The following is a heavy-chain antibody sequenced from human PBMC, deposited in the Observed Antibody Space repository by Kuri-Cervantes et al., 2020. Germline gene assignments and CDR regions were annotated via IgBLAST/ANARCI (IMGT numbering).Heavy chain of an antibody. CDR3: ARGGPEINRRIVVVVAATPGSTGCMDV. J-gene: IGHJ6*03. CDR1: GFNLITYS. D-gene: IGHD2-15*01. V-gene: IGHV3-7*01. Sequence: GGSLRLSCVASGFNLITYSMSWVRQAPGKGLEWVANIKQDGSEKYYVDSVKGRFTISRDNAKNSLYLQMNSLRAEDTAVYYCARGGPEINRRIVVVVAATPGSTGCMDVWGKGTTVTVSS. CDR2: IKQDGSEK.